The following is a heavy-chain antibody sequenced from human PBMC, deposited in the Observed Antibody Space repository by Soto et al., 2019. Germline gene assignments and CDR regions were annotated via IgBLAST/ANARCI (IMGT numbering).Heavy chain of an antibody. CDR3: ARGLILWFGELSRRGGYYYYMDV. CDR2: INDSGNI. J-gene: IGHJ6*03. CDR1: GGSFSGYQ. Sequence: QVQLQQWGAGLLKPSETLSLTCAVYGGSFSGYQWSWIRQTPGKGLEWIGEINDSGNINYNPSLKSRVSIFVDTGKKQISLKLSSVTAADTAVYYCARGLILWFGELSRRGGYYYYMDVWGKGTTVTVSS. D-gene: IGHD3-10*01. V-gene: IGHV4-34*01.